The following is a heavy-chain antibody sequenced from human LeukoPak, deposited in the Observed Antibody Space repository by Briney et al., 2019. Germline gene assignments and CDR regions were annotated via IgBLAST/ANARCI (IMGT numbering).Heavy chain of an antibody. CDR3: TRAKRIIMVRGVITRYFDY. Sequence: PSETLSLTCGVYGGSFSGYYWSWICQPPGKGLEWIGEINHSGSTNYNPSLKSRVTISVDTSKNQFSLKLNSVTAADTAVYYCTRAKRIIMVRGVITRYFDYWGQGTLVTVSS. V-gene: IGHV4-34*01. CDR2: INHSGST. CDR1: GGSFSGYY. J-gene: IGHJ4*02. D-gene: IGHD3-10*01.